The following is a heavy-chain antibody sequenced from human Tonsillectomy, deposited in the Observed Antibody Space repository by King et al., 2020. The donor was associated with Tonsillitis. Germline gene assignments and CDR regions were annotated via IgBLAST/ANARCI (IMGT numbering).Heavy chain of an antibody. D-gene: IGHD2-8*02. CDR1: GVSINSGGHY. V-gene: IGHV4-31*03. Sequence: QLQESGPGLVKPSQTLSLTCTVSGVSINSGGHYWNWIRQHPGKGLEWIGYLYYSGSTYYNPSLKSRVTISGDTSKKQFSLKLNSVTAADTAVYYCARDLVMDVWGQGTPVTVSS. CDR3: ARDLVMDV. CDR2: LYYSGST. J-gene: IGHJ6*02.